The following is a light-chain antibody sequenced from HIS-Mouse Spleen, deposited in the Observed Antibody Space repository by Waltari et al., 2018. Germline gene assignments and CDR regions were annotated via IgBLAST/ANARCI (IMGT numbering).Light chain of an antibody. Sequence: DIHMTLSPSSLSASAGHRVTITCRASQSISSYLNWYQQKPGKAPKLLIYAASSLQSGVPSRFSGSGSGTDFTLTISSLQPEDFATYYCQQSYSTPYTFGQGTKLEIK. CDR2: AAS. V-gene: IGKV1-39*01. CDR3: QQSYSTPYT. CDR1: QSISSY. J-gene: IGKJ2*01.